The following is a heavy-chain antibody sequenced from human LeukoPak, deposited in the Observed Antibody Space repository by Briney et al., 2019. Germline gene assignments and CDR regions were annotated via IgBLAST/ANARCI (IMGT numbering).Heavy chain of an antibody. CDR3: ARDAEWGSCGYY. J-gene: IGHJ4*02. V-gene: IGHV4-38-2*02. D-gene: IGHD2-2*01. CDR2: ISHSGRT. CDR1: GYSISSGYY. Sequence: SETLSLTCTVSGYSISSGYYWGWIRQPPGKGLEWIATISHSGRTYYNPSLKSRVTISLDTSKNQFSLKLSSVTAADTAVYYCARDAEWGSCGYYGGQETLVTVSS.